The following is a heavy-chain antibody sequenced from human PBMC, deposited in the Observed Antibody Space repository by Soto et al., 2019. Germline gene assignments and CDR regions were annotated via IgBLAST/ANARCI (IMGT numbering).Heavy chain of an antibody. D-gene: IGHD6-13*01. J-gene: IGHJ5*01. CDR3: TTIIGQSAAGGS. CDR2: LKSKYVGGTT. V-gene: IGHV3-15*07. CDR1: GFIFANAW. Sequence: PGGSLRLSCVGSGFIFANAWMNWVRQAPGKGLEWVGRLKSKYVGGTTDYGAPVKGGFTISRDDSRNTLYLQMDSLRIEDTAIYYCTTIIGQSAAGGSWGHGTLVTVS.